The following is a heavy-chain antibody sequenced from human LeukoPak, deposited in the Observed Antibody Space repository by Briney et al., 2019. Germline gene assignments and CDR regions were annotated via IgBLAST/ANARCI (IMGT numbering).Heavy chain of an antibody. J-gene: IGHJ4*02. Sequence: PSQTLSLTRAVSGGSISSGGYSWSWIRQPPGKGLEWIGYIYHSGSTYYNPSLKSRVTISVDRSKNQFSLKLSSVTAADTAVYYCARWATTEYYFDYWGQGTLVTVSS. D-gene: IGHD4-17*01. CDR2: IYHSGST. CDR3: ARWATTEYYFDY. V-gene: IGHV4-30-2*01. CDR1: GGSISSGGYS.